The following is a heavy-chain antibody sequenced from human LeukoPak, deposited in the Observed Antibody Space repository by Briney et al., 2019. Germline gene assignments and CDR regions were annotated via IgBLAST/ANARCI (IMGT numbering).Heavy chain of an antibody. V-gene: IGHV4-59*01. D-gene: IGHD3-22*01. CDR2: LYYSGST. CDR3: ARDLQYYYDSSGYYPVGAFDI. Sequence: SETLSLTCTDPGGSISSYYRSWIRQPPGKGLEWIGYLYYSGSTDYNTSINGRVTISVDSSKNQFSLKLSSVTAADSAVYYCARDLQYYYDSSGYYPVGAFDIWGQGTMVTVSS. J-gene: IGHJ3*02. CDR1: GGSISSYY.